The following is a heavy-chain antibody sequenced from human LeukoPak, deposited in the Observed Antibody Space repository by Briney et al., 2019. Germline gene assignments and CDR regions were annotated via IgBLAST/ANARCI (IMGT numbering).Heavy chain of an antibody. J-gene: IGHJ4*02. CDR3: AREGGDSSGYLDY. CDR1: DFTVSSYY. CDR2: IYSAGST. V-gene: IGHV3-53*01. D-gene: IGHD3-22*01. Sequence: PGGSLRLSCAASDFTVSSYYMSWVRQAPGKGLERVSLIYSAGSTYYADSVKGRFTISRDNSKNTLYLQMNSLRTEDTAVYYCAREGGDSSGYLDYWGQGTLVTVSS.